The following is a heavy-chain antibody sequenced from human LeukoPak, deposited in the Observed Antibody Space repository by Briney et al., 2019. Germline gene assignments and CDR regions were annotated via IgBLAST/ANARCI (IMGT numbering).Heavy chain of an antibody. D-gene: IGHD2-15*01. Sequence: GGSLRLSCAASGFTFDDYGMSWVRQAPGKGLEWVSRINSDGSSPSYADSVKGRFTISRDNAKNTLYLQMNSLRAEDTAMYYCAREDCSGGSCYLDYWGQGTLVTVSS. J-gene: IGHJ4*02. CDR1: GFTFDDYG. CDR3: AREDCSGGSCYLDY. CDR2: INSDGSSP. V-gene: IGHV3-74*01.